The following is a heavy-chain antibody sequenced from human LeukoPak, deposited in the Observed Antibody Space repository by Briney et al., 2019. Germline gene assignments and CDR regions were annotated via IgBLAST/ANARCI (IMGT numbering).Heavy chain of an antibody. CDR3: AELGITMIGGV. Sequence: GGSLRLSCAASGFTFSSYEMNWGRQAPGKGLEWVSYIISSGSTIYYADSLKGRFPISRDNAKNSLYLQMNSLRAEDTAVYYCAELGITMIGGVWGKGTTVTISS. CDR2: IISSGSTI. J-gene: IGHJ6*04. CDR1: GFTFSSYE. D-gene: IGHD3-10*02. V-gene: IGHV3-48*03.